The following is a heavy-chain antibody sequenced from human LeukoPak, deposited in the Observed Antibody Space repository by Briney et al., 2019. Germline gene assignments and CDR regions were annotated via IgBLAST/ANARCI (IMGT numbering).Heavy chain of an antibody. J-gene: IGHJ5*02. CDR3: AKENLNFDWVTVRGNWFDP. V-gene: IGHV3-30*18. CDR2: ISYDGSNK. D-gene: IGHD3-9*01. Sequence: GGSLRLSCAASGFTFSSYGMHWVRQAPGKGLEWGAVISYDGSNKYYADSAKGRFTISRDNSKNTLYLQMNSLRAEDTAVYYCAKENLNFDWVTVRGNWFDPWGQGTLVTVSS. CDR1: GFTFSSYG.